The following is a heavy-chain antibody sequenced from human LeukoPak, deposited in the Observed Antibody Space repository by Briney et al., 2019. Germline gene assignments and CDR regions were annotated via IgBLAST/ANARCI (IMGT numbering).Heavy chain of an antibody. D-gene: IGHD3-10*01. Sequence: PGGSLRLSCAASGFNVTSYTMNWVRQAPGRGLEWVSSIRGRDGHIYYADSVMGRFAISRDNAKNSLYLQMNSLRAEDTAVYYCARGAGSYWHQYYFDYWGQGTLVTVSS. V-gene: IGHV3-21*04. CDR2: IRGRDGHI. CDR1: GFNVTSYT. J-gene: IGHJ4*02. CDR3: ARGAGSYWHQYYFDY.